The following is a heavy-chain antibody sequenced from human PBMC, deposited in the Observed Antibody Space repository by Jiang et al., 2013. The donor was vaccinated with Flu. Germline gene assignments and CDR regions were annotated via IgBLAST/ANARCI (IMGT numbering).Heavy chain of an antibody. D-gene: IGHD3-16*01. Sequence: RYSPSLKSRLTITKDTSKNQVVLTMTNMDPVDTATYYCAHIGLFGSYFDYWGQGTLVTVSS. CDR3: AHIGLFGSYFDY. J-gene: IGHJ4*02. V-gene: IGHV2-5*01.